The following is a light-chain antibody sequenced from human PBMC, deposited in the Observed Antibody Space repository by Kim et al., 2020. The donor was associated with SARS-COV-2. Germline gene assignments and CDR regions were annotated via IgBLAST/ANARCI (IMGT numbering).Light chain of an antibody. CDR3: QQTYSTPYT. V-gene: IGKV1-39*01. J-gene: IGKJ2*01. CDR2: AAA. Sequence: DIQMTQSPSSLSASVGDRVSITCRASQSVNQFLNWYQQEPGKAPKLLIYAAATLQSGIPSRFSGSGSETEFTLTISSLQAEDFATYYCQQTYSTPYTFGQGTKLEIK. CDR1: QSVNQF.